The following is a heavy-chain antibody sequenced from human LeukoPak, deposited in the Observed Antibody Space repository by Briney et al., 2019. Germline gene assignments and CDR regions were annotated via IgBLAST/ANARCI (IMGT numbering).Heavy chain of an antibody. V-gene: IGHV4-38-2*02. Sequence: PSETLSPTCTVSGYSISSGRYWGWIRQPPRKGLEWIGSVFHSGSTYYNPSLKSRVTISVDTSKNQFSLNLRSVTAADTAMYFCARSLSTAGIDYWGQGTLVTVSS. CDR2: VFHSGST. CDR3: ARSLSTAGIDY. D-gene: IGHD2-2*01. J-gene: IGHJ4*02. CDR1: GYSISSGRY.